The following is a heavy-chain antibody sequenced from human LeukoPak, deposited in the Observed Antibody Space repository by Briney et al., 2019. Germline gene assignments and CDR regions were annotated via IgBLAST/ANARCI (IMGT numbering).Heavy chain of an antibody. CDR3: AKDQYYYDSSGYAYYFDY. Sequence: TGGSLRLSCAASGFTSSSYAMSWVRQAPGKGLEWVSAISGSGGSTYYADSVKGRFTISRDNSKNTLYLQMNSLRAEDTAVYYCAKDQYYYDSSGYAYYFDYWGQGTLVTVSS. V-gene: IGHV3-23*01. CDR2: ISGSGGST. J-gene: IGHJ4*02. D-gene: IGHD3-22*01. CDR1: GFTSSSYA.